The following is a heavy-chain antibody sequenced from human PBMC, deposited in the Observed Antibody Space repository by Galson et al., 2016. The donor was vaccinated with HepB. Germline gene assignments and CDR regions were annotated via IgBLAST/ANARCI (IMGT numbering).Heavy chain of an antibody. CDR1: GGSISSYS. CDR3: ARDTHTRHCL. Sequence: ETLSLTCTVSGGSISSYSWSWIRQPPGKGLEWIGYIYSSGVTNYNPSLKSLVTISVDTSKNQFSLNLTSVTAADTAVYYCARDTHTRHCLWGQGNLVTVSS. V-gene: IGHV4-59*01. D-gene: IGHD2-21*02. J-gene: IGHJ4*02. CDR2: IYSSGVT.